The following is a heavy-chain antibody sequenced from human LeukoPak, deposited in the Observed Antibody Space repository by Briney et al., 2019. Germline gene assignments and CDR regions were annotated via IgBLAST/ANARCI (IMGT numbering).Heavy chain of an antibody. CDR2: IYYSGST. D-gene: IGHD3-3*01. V-gene: IGHV4-31*03. Sequence: PSETLSLTCTVSGGSISSGGYYWSWIRQHPGKGLEWIGYIYYSGSTYYNPSLKSRVTISVDTSKNQFSLKLSSVTAADTAVYYCARSPTLGFLEWLFFHVWGQGTTVTVSS. J-gene: IGHJ6*02. CDR1: GGSISSGGYY. CDR3: ARSPTLGFLEWLFFHV.